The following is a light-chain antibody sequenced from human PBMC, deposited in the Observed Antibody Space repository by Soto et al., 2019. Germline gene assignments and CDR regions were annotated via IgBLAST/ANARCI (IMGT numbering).Light chain of an antibody. J-gene: IGKJ1*01. Sequence: ILMTQSPATLSVSPGERATLSFRASQSGSNNLAWYQQKPGQAPRLLIYDASTRATGIPARFSGSGSGTEITLTSSGLQAEDFAVYYFQQYNNWPAWTFGQGTKVEIK. CDR3: QQYNNWPAWT. V-gene: IGKV3-15*01. CDR1: QSGSNN. CDR2: DAS.